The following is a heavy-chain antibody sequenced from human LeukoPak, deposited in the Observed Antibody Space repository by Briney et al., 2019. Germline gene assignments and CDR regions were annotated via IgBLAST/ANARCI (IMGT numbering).Heavy chain of an antibody. J-gene: IGHJ4*02. CDR2: IYYSGST. CDR3: ARHPPYYFDY. CDR1: GGSISSSSYY. V-gene: IGHV4-39*01. Sequence: PSETLSLTCTVSGGSISSSSYYWGWSRQPPGKGLEWIGSIYYSGSTYYNPSLKSRVTISVDTSKNQFSLKLSSVTADDTAVYYCARHPPYYFDYWGQGTLVTVSS.